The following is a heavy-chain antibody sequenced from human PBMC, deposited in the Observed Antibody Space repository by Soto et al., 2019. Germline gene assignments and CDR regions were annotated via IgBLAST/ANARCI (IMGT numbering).Heavy chain of an antibody. CDR2: ISYDGNNK. V-gene: IGHV3-30*18. CDR3: AKALGYCSGGSCYPPGYYYGMDV. J-gene: IGHJ6*02. D-gene: IGHD2-15*01. Sequence: QVQLVESGGGVVQPGRSLRLSCAASGFTFSSFGMHWVRQAPGKGLEWVAVISYDGNNKYYADSVKGRFTISRDNSKNTRDLNMNSLGAEDTAFYYCAKALGYCSGGSCYPPGYYYGMDVWGQGTPVTVSS. CDR1: GFTFSSFG.